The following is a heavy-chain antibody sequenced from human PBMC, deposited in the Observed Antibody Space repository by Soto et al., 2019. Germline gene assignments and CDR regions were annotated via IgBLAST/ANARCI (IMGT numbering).Heavy chain of an antibody. V-gene: IGHV3-48*01. D-gene: IGHD2-2*01. CDR2: ISSSSSTI. J-gene: IGHJ5*02. CDR3: ARDQDIVVVPAAMRGVHWFDP. CDR1: GLTFSSYI. Sequence: WWFLRLSCAASGLTFSSYIMNWVRQAPGKGLEWVSYISSSSSTIYYADSVKGRFTISRDNAKNSLYLQMNSLRAEDTAVYYCARDQDIVVVPAAMRGVHWFDPWVQGTLVTVSS.